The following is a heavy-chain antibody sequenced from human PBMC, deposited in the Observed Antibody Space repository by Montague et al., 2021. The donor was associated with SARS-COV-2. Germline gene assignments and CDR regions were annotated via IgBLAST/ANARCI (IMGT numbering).Heavy chain of an antibody. CDR1: GDSVSSNSPA. CDR3: ARGGSCLYYFDY. Sequence: CAISGDSVSSNSPAWNWIRQSPSRGPEWLGRTYYRSKLHNDYAVSVKSRITINPDTSKNQFSLQLNSVTPEDTAVYYCARGGSCLYYFDYWGQGTLVTVSS. J-gene: IGHJ4*02. D-gene: IGHD6-13*01. V-gene: IGHV6-1*01. CDR2: TYYRSKLHN.